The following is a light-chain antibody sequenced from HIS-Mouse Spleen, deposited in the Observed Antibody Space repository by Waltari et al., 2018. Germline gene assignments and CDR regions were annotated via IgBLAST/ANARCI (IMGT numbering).Light chain of an antibody. CDR2: GAS. CDR1: QSVSSN. CDR3: QQYNNWPPWT. J-gene: IGKJ1*01. Sequence: EIVMTQSPATLSVSPGERATLPCRASQSVSSNLAWYQQKPGQAPRLLIYGASTRATGIPARFSGSGSGTECTLTISSMQSEDFAVYCCQQYNNWPPWTFGQGTKVEIK. V-gene: IGKV3-15*01.